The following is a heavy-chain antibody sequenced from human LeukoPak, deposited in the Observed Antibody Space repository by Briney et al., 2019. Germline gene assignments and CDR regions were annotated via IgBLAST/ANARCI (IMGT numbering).Heavy chain of an antibody. CDR3: ARQNAKGSHYYYGMDV. CDR2: ISSSGSTI. CDR1: GFTFSNYY. V-gene: IGHV3-11*01. Sequence: PGGSLRLSCAASGFTFSNYYMSWIRQAPGKGLEWVPYISSSGSTIYYADSVKGRFTISRDNAKNSLYLQMNSLRAEDTAVYYCARQNAKGSHYYYGMDVWGQGTTVTVSS. J-gene: IGHJ6*02.